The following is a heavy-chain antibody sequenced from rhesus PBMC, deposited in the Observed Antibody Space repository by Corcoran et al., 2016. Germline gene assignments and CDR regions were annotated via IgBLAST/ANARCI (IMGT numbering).Heavy chain of an antibody. CDR3: ARDDYGSSRGFDY. Sequence: QVQLQESGPGLVKPSETLSLTCAVPGGSISSNYWSWIRQPPGKGLEWIGYILGSSGSTYYNPSVMIRVTVSTDTSKNQFSLKLSSVTAADTAVYYCARDDYGSSRGFDYWGQGVLVTVSS. CDR1: GGSISSNY. V-gene: IGHV4-165*01. D-gene: IGHD4-29*01. J-gene: IGHJ4*01. CDR2: ILGSSGST.